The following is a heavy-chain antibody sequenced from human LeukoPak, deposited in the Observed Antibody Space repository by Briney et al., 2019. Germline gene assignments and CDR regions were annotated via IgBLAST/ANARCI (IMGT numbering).Heavy chain of an antibody. Sequence: PGGSLRLPCAASGFIFSDYYMSWIRQAPGKGLEFVSYISSDGTANHYADSVKGRFTISGDNAQNSVYLEMTNLRAEDTAVYYCVREFWYRFDNWGQGTVVTVSS. CDR2: ISSDGTAN. V-gene: IGHV3-11*04. CDR3: VREFWYRFDN. J-gene: IGHJ4*02. D-gene: IGHD6-13*01. CDR1: GFIFSDYY.